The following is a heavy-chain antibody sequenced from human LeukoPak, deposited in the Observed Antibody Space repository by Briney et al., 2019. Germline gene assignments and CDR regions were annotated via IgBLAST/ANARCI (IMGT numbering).Heavy chain of an antibody. CDR1: GGSISSGSYY. CDR3: ARDRPVGWFDP. D-gene: IGHD2-15*01. V-gene: IGHV4-61*02. Sequence: PSETLSLTCTVAGGSISSGSYYWRWIRQPAGKGLEWIGRIYTSGSTNYNPSLKSRVTISVDTSKNQFSLKLSSVTAADTAVYYCARDRPVGWFDPWGQGTLVTVSS. J-gene: IGHJ5*02. CDR2: IYTSGST.